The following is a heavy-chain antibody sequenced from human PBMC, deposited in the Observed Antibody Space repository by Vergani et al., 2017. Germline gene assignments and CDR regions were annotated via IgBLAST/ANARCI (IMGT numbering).Heavy chain of an antibody. J-gene: IGHJ1*01. V-gene: IGHV3-7*01. D-gene: IGHD3-22*01. CDR2: IKQDGSEK. CDR3: ARESSGYNAEYFQH. Sequence: EVQLLESGGGLVQPGRSLRLSCAASGFTFSSYWMSWVRQAPGKGLEWVANIKQDGSEKYYVDSVKGRFTISRDNAKNSLYLQMNSLRAEDTAVYYCARESSGYNAEYFQHWGQGTLVTVSS. CDR1: GFTFSSYW.